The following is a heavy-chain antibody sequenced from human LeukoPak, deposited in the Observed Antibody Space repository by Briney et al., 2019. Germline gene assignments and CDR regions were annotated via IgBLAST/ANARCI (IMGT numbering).Heavy chain of an antibody. Sequence: SETLSLTCTVSGGSISGYYWSWSRQPPGKGVEWIGNLYYMRGAWYKSSLKSRVTTSVDTSRNEFSLKLSSVTAADTAVYYCARWSIASRGATDAFDIWGQGTMVTVSS. CDR3: ARWSIASRGATDAFDI. CDR2: LYYMRGA. D-gene: IGHD6-6*01. V-gene: IGHV4-59*01. J-gene: IGHJ3*02. CDR1: GGSISGYY.